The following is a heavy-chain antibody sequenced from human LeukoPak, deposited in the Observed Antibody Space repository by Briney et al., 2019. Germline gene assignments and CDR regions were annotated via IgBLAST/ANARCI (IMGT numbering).Heavy chain of an antibody. D-gene: IGHD4-17*01. J-gene: IGHJ5*02. CDR3: AKDRYGDLNWSDP. CDR2: IRYDGSNK. CDR1: GFTFSSYG. V-gene: IGHV3-30*02. Sequence: PGGSLRLSCAASGFTFSSYGMHWVRQAPGKGLEWVAFIRYDGSNKYYADSVKGRFTISRDNSKSTLHLQMNSLRAEDTAVYYCAKDRYGDLNWSDPWGLGTLVTVSS.